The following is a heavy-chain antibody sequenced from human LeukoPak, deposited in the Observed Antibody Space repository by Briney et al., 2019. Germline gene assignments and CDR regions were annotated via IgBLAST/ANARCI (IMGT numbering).Heavy chain of an antibody. Sequence: MPSETLSLTCTVSGGSISSYYWSWIRQPAGKGLEWIGRIYTSGSTNYNPSLKSRVTMLVDTSKNQFSLKLSSVTAADTAVYYCARDGYYYDSSGYPFGNYYYYYMDVWGKGTTVTVSS. CDR2: IYTSGST. V-gene: IGHV4-4*07. D-gene: IGHD3-22*01. CDR3: ARDGYYYDSSGYPFGNYYYYYMDV. J-gene: IGHJ6*03. CDR1: GGSISSYY.